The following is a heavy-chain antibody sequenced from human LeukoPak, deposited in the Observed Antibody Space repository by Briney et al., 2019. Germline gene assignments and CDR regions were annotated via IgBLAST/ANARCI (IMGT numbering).Heavy chain of an antibody. J-gene: IGHJ4*02. V-gene: IGHV1-2*02. CDR2: ITPSGGA. D-gene: IGHD5-24*01. CDR1: GYTFTAYA. Sequence: GASVKVSCTSSGYTFTAYAMHWLRQAPGQGLEWMGWITPSGGANYAQKFQGRVTMTRDTSISTAYMDLSRLTSDDTAVYYCARYRDGDVFAHFDYWDQGTLVTVSS. CDR3: ARYRDGDVFAHFDY.